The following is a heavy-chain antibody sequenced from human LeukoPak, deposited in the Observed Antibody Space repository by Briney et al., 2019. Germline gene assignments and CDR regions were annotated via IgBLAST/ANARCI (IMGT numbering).Heavy chain of an antibody. D-gene: IGHD6-19*01. CDR1: GFTFSGSA. CDR3: TRHVRGIAVAGSYYYYYMDV. J-gene: IGHJ6*03. Sequence: GGSLRLSCAASGFTFSGSAMHWVRQASRKWLESAGRIRSKANSYATAYAASVKGRFTISRDDSKNTAYLQMNSLKTEDTAVYYCTRHVRGIAVAGSYYYYYMDVWGKGTTVTVSS. CDR2: IRSKANSYAT. V-gene: IGHV3-73*01.